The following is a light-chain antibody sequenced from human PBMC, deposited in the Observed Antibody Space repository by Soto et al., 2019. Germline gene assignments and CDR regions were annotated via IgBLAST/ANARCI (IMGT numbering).Light chain of an antibody. J-gene: IGLJ2*01. CDR3: AAWDDSLSVVV. CDR2: RNN. CDR1: SSNIGRNY. Sequence: QSVLTQPPSASGTPGQRVTISCSGGSSNIGRNYVYWYQQLPGTAPKLLIYRNNQRPSGVPDRFSGSKSGTSASLAISGLRSEDEADYYCAAWDDSLSVVVFGGGTKLTVL. V-gene: IGLV1-47*01.